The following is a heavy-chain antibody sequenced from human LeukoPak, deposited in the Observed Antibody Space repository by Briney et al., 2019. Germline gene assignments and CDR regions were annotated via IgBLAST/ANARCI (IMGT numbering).Heavy chain of an antibody. J-gene: IGHJ4*02. CDR3: ARDVLHTPFDY. CDR1: GFTFSNYA. CDR2: ISSSSSYI. V-gene: IGHV3-21*01. Sequence: PGGSLRLSCVASGFTFSNYAMTWVRQAPGKGLEWVSSISSSSSYIYYAGSVKGRFTISRDNAKNSLYLQMNSLRAEDTAVYYCARDVLHTPFDYWGQGILVTVSS. D-gene: IGHD2/OR15-2a*01.